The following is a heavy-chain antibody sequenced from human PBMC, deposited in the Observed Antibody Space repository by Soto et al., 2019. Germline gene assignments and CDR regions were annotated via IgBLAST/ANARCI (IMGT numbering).Heavy chain of an antibody. D-gene: IGHD2-2*01. CDR3: SIGSWSAETFDV. J-gene: IGHJ3*01. V-gene: IGHV1-69*02. Sequence: QVHLIQSGAEVKKPGSAVKVSCKAAGGTFNTYTLIWVRQATGHGLEWMGRIIPMVTVTNSAQKFQGRLTLTSAKSTGTAFMELTSLRSDDTAVYYCSIGSWSAETFDVWGQGTMVTVSS. CDR2: IIPMVTVT. CDR1: GGTFNTYT.